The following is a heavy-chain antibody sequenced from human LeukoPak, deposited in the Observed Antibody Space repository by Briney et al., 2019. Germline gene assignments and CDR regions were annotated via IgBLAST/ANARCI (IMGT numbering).Heavy chain of an antibody. Sequence: NTSETLSLXCTVSGGSISSSSYYWGWIRQPPGKGLEWIGSIYYSGSTYYNPSLRSRVTISVDTSKNQSSLKLSSVTAADTAVYYCARQNYDFWSGPPALFDPWGQGTLVTVSS. D-gene: IGHD3-3*01. V-gene: IGHV4-39*01. J-gene: IGHJ5*02. CDR2: IYYSGST. CDR3: ARQNYDFWSGPPALFDP. CDR1: GGSISSSSYY.